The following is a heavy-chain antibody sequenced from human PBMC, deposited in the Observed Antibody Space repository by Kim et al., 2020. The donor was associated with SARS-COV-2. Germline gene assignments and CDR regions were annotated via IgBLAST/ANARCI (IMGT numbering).Heavy chain of an antibody. J-gene: IGHJ6*02. Sequence: ERKLQGKGTMTTDTSTSTAYMELRSLRSDDTAVYYCARDLFYYYYYGMDVWGQGTTVTVSS. V-gene: IGHV1-18*01. CDR3: ARDLFYYYYYGMDV.